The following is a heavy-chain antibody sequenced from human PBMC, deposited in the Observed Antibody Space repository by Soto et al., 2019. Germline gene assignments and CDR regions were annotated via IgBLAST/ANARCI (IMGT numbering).Heavy chain of an antibody. CDR1: GFTFTNYA. V-gene: IGHV3-23*01. Sequence: EVQLLESGGGLVQPGGSLRLSCAASGFTFTNYAMNWVRQAPGKGLEWVSAISETGETPRYGDSLKGRFTISRDQSKNMLYLQMNSLRAEDTAVYYCARAFGAFLGTHWGLDYWGQGSLVTVSS. D-gene: IGHD3-16*01. CDR2: ISETGETP. J-gene: IGHJ4*02. CDR3: ARAFGAFLGTHWGLDY.